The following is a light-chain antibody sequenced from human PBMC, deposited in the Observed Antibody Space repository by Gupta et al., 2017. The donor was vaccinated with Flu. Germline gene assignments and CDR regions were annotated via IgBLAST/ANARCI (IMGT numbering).Light chain of an antibody. Sequence: PSLPAASVGDRVTITCPASQGICKYLAWYQQEPGKAPKPPIYAASNLERGGPLRIKGRGSGTEFTLNIRSLQPEDFATYFCQQLNSYPITFGQGTRLEIK. J-gene: IGKJ5*01. V-gene: IGKV1-9*01. CDR2: AAS. CDR3: QQLNSYPIT. CDR1: QGICKY.